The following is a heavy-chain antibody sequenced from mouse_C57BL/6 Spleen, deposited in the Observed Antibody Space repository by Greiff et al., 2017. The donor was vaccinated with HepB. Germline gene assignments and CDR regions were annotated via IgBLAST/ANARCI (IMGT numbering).Heavy chain of an antibody. D-gene: IGHD1-1*01. J-gene: IGHJ2*01. V-gene: IGHV1-69*01. CDR2: IDPSDSYT. CDR3: ARAGSGLFDY. CDR1: GYTFTSYW. Sequence: QVQLQQPGAELVMPGASVKLSCKASGYTFTSYWMHWVKQRPGQGLEWIGEIDPSDSYTNYNQKFKGKSTLTVDKSSSTAYMQLSSLTSEDSAVYYCARAGSGLFDYWGQGTTLTVSS.